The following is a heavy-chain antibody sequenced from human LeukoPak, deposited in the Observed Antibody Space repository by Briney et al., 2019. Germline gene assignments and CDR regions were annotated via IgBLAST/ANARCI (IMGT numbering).Heavy chain of an antibody. V-gene: IGHV3-30*04. J-gene: IGHJ4*01. CDR3: AREMTTKGQFDS. CDR2: ISYDGRVT. CDR1: GFTFSHHS. D-gene: IGHD1-1*01. Sequence: GGSRRLSCAASGFTFSHHSMNWIRQAPGKGLEWVAVISYDGRVTYYADSVRGRFTISRDNSKNIQYLQMNNMTPGDTAVYFCAREMTTKGQFDSWGRGTLVTVSS.